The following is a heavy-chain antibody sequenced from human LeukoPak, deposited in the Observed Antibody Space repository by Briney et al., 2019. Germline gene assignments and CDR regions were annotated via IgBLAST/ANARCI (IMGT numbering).Heavy chain of an antibody. V-gene: IGHV3-23*01. CDR1: GFTFSSYT. CDR2: ITTSDGNT. CDR3: AREAHYDFWSGYHSKRYGMDV. Sequence: PGGSLRLSCAASGFTFSSYTMSWVRQAPGKGLEWVSTITTSDGNTYYADSVKGRFTISRDNSKNTLYLQMNSLRAEDTAVYYCAREAHYDFWSGYHSKRYGMDVWGQGTTVTVSS. J-gene: IGHJ6*02. D-gene: IGHD3-3*01.